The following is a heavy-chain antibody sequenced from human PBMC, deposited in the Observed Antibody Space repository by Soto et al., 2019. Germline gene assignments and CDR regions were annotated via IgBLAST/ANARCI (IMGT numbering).Heavy chain of an antibody. CDR2: INPNSGDT. Sequence: GASVKVSCKASGYSFSDYYLHWVRQAPGQGLEWMGWINPNSGDTNYAQRFQGRVTMTRDTSISTAYMELSRLRSDDTAVYYCARITGRHLDYWGQGILVTVSS. CDR1: GYSFSDYY. V-gene: IGHV1-2*02. J-gene: IGHJ4*02. CDR3: ARITGRHLDY. D-gene: IGHD1-20*01.